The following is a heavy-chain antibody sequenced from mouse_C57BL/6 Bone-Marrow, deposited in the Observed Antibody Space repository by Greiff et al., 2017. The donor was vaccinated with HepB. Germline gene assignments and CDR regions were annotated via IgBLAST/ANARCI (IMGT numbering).Heavy chain of an antibody. V-gene: IGHV5-9-1*02. CDR1: GFTFSSYA. Sequence: EVMLVESGEGLVKPGGSLKLSCAASGFTFSSYAMSWVRQTPEKRLEWVAYISSGGDYIYYADTVKGRFTISRDNARNTLYLQMSSLKSEDTAMYYCTRGEDPGYFDYWGQGTTLTVSS. CDR3: TRGEDPGYFDY. CDR2: ISSGGDYI. J-gene: IGHJ2*01.